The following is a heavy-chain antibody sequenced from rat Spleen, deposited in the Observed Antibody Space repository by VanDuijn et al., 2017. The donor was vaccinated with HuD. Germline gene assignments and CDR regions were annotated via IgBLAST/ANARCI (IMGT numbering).Heavy chain of an antibody. D-gene: IGHD1-9*01. J-gene: IGHJ4*01. CDR3: ARRITYVGYNSVGYYVMDA. CDR2: IGYDGGST. Sequence: EVQLVESGGGLVQPGRSMKLSCAASGFTFSDYGMAWVLQAPTKGLEGVASIGYDGGSTYYRDSVKGRFTISSDNAKSTLYLQMESLRSEDTATYYCARRITYVGYNSVGYYVMDAWGQGASVTVSS. V-gene: IGHV5-20*01. CDR1: GFTFSDYG.